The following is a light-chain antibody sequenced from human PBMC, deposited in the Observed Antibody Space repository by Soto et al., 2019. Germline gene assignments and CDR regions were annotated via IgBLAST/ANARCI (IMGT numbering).Light chain of an antibody. CDR1: QSVSSY. J-gene: IGKJ1*01. V-gene: IGKV3-15*01. CDR2: GAS. Sequence: EIVLTQPPATLSLSPGERATLSCRASQSVSSYLAWYQQKPGQAPRLLIYGASTRATGIPARFSGSGSGTEFTLTISSLQSEDFAVYYCQQHNNWPPWTFGQGTKVDIK. CDR3: QQHNNWPPWT.